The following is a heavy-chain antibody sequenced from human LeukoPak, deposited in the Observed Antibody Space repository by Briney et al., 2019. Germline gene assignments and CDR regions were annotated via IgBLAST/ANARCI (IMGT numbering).Heavy chain of an antibody. J-gene: IGHJ5*02. CDR1: GFIFRDFS. V-gene: IGHV4-34*01. CDR3: ARLSSRLLWFGRSEGWFDP. D-gene: IGHD3-10*01. CDR2: INHSGST. Sequence: GSLRLSCSVSGFIFRDFSMSWIRQPPGQGLEWIGEINHSGSTNYNPSLKSRVTISVDTSKNQFSLKLSSVTAADTAVYYCARLSSRLLWFGRSEGWFDPRGQGTLVTVSS.